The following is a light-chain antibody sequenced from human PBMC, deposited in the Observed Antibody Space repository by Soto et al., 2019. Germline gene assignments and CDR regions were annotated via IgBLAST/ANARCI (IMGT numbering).Light chain of an antibody. V-gene: IGKV3-15*01. CDR1: QSVSSS. CDR3: QQYNNWPQT. CDR2: GSS. J-gene: IGKJ1*01. Sequence: ETVMTQSPATLSVSPGERATLSCRASQSVSSSLAWYQQKPGQPPRLLIYGSSTRATGIPARFSGSGSGTEFTLTISSLQSEDFAVYYCQQYNNWPQTFGQGTKVDIK.